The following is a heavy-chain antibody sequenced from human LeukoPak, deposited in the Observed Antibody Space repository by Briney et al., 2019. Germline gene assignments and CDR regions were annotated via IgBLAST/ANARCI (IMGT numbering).Heavy chain of an antibody. D-gene: IGHD3-10*01. Sequence: ASVKVSCKASGYTFTSYDINWVRQATGQGLEWMGWMNPNSGNTGYAQKFQGRVTMTRNTSISTAYMELSSLRSEDTAVYFCARDALVQGRNFDYWGQGTLVTVSS. V-gene: IGHV1-8*01. CDR1: GYTFTSYD. J-gene: IGHJ4*02. CDR2: MNPNSGNT. CDR3: ARDALVQGRNFDY.